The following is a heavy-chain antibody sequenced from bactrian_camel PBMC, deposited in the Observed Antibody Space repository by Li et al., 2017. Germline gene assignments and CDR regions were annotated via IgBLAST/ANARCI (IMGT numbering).Heavy chain of an antibody. V-gene: IGHV3S1*01. CDR3: AAGRGGGNPLRLSGYQY. D-gene: IGHD7*01. J-gene: IGHJ4*01. CDR2: IAIVPDTK. CDR1: GDTYSTYF. Sequence: HVQLVESGGGSVQAGGSLRLSCTASGDTYSTYFMCWFRQAPGKGREAVAAIAIVPDTKTYVDSVKGRFTISQDNRRNTIYLQMNNLKPEDTAMYYCAAGRGGGNPLRLSGYQYWGQGTQVTVS.